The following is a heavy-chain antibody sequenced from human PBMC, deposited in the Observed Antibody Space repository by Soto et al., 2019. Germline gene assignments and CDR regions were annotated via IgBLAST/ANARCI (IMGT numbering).Heavy chain of an antibody. Sequence: GGSLRLSCAASGFTFSTFGMNWVRQAPGKGLEWVSSITSGSSYIYYADSVKGRFIISRDNAKNSLYLQMNSLRAEDTAVYYCARSITYGDQLVLSYNWFDPWGQGTLVTVSS. CDR3: ARSITYGDQLVLSYNWFDP. V-gene: IGHV3-21*01. J-gene: IGHJ5*02. CDR1: GFTFSTFG. CDR2: ITSGSSYI. D-gene: IGHD6-6*01.